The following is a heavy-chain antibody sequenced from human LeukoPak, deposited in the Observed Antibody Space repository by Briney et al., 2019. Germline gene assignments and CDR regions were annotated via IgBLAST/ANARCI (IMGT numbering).Heavy chain of an antibody. Sequence: ASVKVSCKASGYTFTSYDINWVRQATGQGLEWMGWMNPNSGNTGYAQKFQGRVTMTRDTSTSTVYMELSSLRSEDTAVYYCARESAGVYYGSGSYYKNNWFDPWGQGTLVTVSS. CDR1: GYTFTSYD. J-gene: IGHJ5*02. D-gene: IGHD3-10*01. V-gene: IGHV1-8*01. CDR3: ARESAGVYYGSGSYYKNNWFDP. CDR2: MNPNSGNT.